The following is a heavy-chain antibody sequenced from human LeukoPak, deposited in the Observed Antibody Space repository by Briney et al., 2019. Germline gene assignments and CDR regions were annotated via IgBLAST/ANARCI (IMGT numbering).Heavy chain of an antibody. Sequence: PSETLSLTCAVYGGSFGGYYWSWIRQPPGKGLEWIGEINHSGSTNYNPSLKSRVTISVGTSKNQFSLKLSSVTAADTAVYYCARGLVFGYWGQGTLVTVSS. CDR3: ARGLVFGY. J-gene: IGHJ4*02. D-gene: IGHD3-10*02. CDR1: GGSFGGYY. V-gene: IGHV4-34*01. CDR2: INHSGST.